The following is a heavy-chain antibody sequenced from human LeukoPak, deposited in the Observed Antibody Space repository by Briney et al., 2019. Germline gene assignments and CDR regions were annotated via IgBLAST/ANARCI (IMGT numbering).Heavy chain of an antibody. CDR1: GFTFSSYA. Sequence: PGGSLRLSCAASGFTFSSYAMTWVRQAPGKGLEWVSALVGGGGSTYYTDSVKGRFTISRDNSKNTLYLQMNSLRAEDTAIYYCGKDIGSGRVDYWGQGTLVTVSS. J-gene: IGHJ4*02. V-gene: IGHV3-23*01. CDR2: LVGGGGST. D-gene: IGHD2-15*01. CDR3: GKDIGSGRVDY.